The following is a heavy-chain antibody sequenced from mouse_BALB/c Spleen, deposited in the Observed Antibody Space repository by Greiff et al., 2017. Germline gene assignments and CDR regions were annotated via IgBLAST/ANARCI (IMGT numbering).Heavy chain of an antibody. Sequence: EVKLMESGGGLVKPGGSLKLSCAASGFTFSDYYMYWVRQTPEKRLEWVATISDGGSYTYYPDSVKGRFTISRDNAKNNLYLQMSSLKSEDTAMYYCARAYDGYYDYAMDYWGQGTSVTVSS. V-gene: IGHV5-4*02. CDR1: GFTFSDYY. CDR2: ISDGGSYT. CDR3: ARAYDGYYDYAMDY. J-gene: IGHJ4*01. D-gene: IGHD2-3*01.